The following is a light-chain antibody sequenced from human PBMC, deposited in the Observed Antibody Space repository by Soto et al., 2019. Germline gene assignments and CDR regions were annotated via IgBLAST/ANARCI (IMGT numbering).Light chain of an antibody. CDR1: QNINNY. CDR2: DAS. CDR3: QKRSSWHPLT. J-gene: IGKJ4*01. V-gene: IGKV3-11*01. Sequence: EIVLTQSPATLSLSPGERATLSCRASQNINNYLAWYQQKHGQAPRLLIYDASNRATGIPARFSGGGSGTYFSLTNISLKTEDSAVNYSQKRSSWHPLTFGGGTKVEIK.